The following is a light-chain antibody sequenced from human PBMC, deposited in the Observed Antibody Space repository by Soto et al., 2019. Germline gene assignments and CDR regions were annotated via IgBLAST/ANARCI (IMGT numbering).Light chain of an antibody. CDR2: YDS. V-gene: IGLV3-21*04. CDR3: QVWDIMTDNYV. J-gene: IGLJ1*01. Sequence: SYELTQPPSVSVAPEKPATITCGGNNIGNKRVHWYRQKPGQAPVLVISYDSDRPSGIPERFSGSNSGNTATLTISRVEDGDEADYYCQVWDIMTDNYVFGPGTKLTVL. CDR1: NIGNKR.